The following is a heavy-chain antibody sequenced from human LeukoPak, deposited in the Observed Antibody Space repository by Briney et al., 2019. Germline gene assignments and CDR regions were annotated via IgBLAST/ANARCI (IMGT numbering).Heavy chain of an antibody. CDR1: GVTFSSYS. D-gene: IGHD6-19*01. CDR3: ATRGVAVAEALVTPLNWFDP. CDR2: ISSSSSYI. J-gene: IGHJ5*02. Sequence: GGSLRLSCAASGVTFSSYSMNWVRQAPGKGLEWVSSISSSSSYIYYADSVKGRFTISRDNAKNSLYLQMNSLRAEDTAVYYCATRGVAVAEALVTPLNWFDPWGQGTLVTVSS. V-gene: IGHV3-21*01.